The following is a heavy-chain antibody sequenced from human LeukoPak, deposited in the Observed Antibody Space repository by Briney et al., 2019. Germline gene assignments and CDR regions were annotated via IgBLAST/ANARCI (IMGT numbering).Heavy chain of an antibody. CDR1: GGSISSSSYY. Sequence: PSETLSLTCTVSGGSISSSSYYWGGIRQPPGKGLEWIGSIYYSGSTYYNPSLKSRVTISVDTSKNQFSLKLSSVTAADTAVYYCATSEKWFDPWGQRTPSTVSS. V-gene: IGHV4-39*01. CDR3: ATSEKWFDP. CDR2: IYYSGST. J-gene: IGHJ5*02.